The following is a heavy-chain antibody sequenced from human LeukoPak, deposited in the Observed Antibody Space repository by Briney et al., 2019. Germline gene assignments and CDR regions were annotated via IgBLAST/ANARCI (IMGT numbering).Heavy chain of an antibody. CDR2: IIPIFGTA. D-gene: IGHD3-10*01. CDR3: ASCSFGSGSYYPSNFDY. CDR1: GGTFSSYA. Sequence: ASVNVSCKASGGTFSSYAISWVRQAPGQGLEWMGGIIPIFGTANYAQKFQGRVTITADESTSTAYMELSSLRSEDTAVYYCASCSFGSGSYYPSNFDYWGQGTLVTVSS. J-gene: IGHJ4*02. V-gene: IGHV1-69*13.